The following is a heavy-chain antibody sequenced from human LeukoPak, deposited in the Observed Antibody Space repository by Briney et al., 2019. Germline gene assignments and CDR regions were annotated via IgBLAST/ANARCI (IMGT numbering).Heavy chain of an antibody. D-gene: IGHD5-12*01. Sequence: PGGSLRLSCVASGFTFSNFPMHWVRQAPGEGLEYVAGITTSGASTYYANSVKGRFTISRDNSKNTLYLQMDSLRVEDMAVFYCARDATIWGPSGVYHHFDYWGQGTLVTVSS. CDR3: ARDATIWGPSGVYHHFDY. V-gene: IGHV3-64*01. CDR1: GFTFSNFP. J-gene: IGHJ4*02. CDR2: ITTSGAST.